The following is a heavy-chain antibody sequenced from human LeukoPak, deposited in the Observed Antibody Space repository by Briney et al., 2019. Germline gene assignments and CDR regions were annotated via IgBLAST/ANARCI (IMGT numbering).Heavy chain of an antibody. J-gene: IGHJ4*02. CDR3: AREGLVGATDY. CDR1: GFTFSTYG. Sequence: GGSLRLSCAASGFTFSTYGIHWVRQAPGKGLEWVAVISYDGSNKYYADSVKGRFTISRDNSKNTLYLQMNSLRAEDTAVYYCAREGLVGATDYWGQGTLVTVSS. V-gene: IGHV3-30*19. CDR2: ISYDGSNK. D-gene: IGHD1-26*01.